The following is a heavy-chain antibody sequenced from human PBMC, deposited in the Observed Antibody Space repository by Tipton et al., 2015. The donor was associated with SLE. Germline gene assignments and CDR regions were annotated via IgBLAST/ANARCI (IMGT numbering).Heavy chain of an antibody. D-gene: IGHD3-3*01. V-gene: IGHV3-23*01. CDR3: AKDMGTSGLDY. CDR2: ISARGTTT. Sequence: GSLRLSCAASGFILDTYPMSWVRQPPGKGLEWVSSISARGTTTYYADSVKGRFNVSRDNSRNTLFLQMNSLRAEDTALYYCAKDMGTSGLDYWSQGTLVTVSS. CDR1: GFILDTYP. J-gene: IGHJ4*02.